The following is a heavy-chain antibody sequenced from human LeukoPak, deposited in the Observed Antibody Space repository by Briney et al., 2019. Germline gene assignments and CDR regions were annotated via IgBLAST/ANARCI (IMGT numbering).Heavy chain of an antibody. CDR1: GYSFTNSW. CDR3: ARLLRHCSGGSCYFSWFDP. Sequence: VESLKISCKASGYSFTNSWIGWVRQMPGKGLEWMGIIYPGDSDTTYGPSFQGQVTISADKSISTAYLQWSSLKASDTAMYYCARLLRHCSGGSCYFSWFDPWGQGTLVTASS. D-gene: IGHD2-15*01. J-gene: IGHJ5*02. CDR2: IYPGDSDT. V-gene: IGHV5-51*01.